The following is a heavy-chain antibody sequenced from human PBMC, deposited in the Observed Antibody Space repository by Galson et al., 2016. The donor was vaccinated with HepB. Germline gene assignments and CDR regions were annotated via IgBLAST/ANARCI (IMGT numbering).Heavy chain of an antibody. CDR2: INAGNGNT. V-gene: IGHV1-3*01. CDR1: GYTFTSYA. CDR3: ARRGIAVAGFDY. J-gene: IGHJ4*02. D-gene: IGHD6-19*01. Sequence: SVKVSCKASGYTFTSYAMHWVRQAPGQRLEWMGWINAGNGNTKYSQKFQGRVTITRDSSASTAYMELSSLRSEDTAVYYCARRGIAVAGFDYWGQGTLVTVSS.